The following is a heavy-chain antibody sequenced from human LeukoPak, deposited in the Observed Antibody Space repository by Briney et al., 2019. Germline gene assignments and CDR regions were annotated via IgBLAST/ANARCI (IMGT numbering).Heavy chain of an antibody. CDR3: AKSDHFDP. D-gene: IGHD1-14*01. V-gene: IGHV3-74*01. Sequence: GGSLRLSCAASGFSFSSYWMHWVRQAPGKGLVWVSRIKPDGSTTSYADSVKGRLTVSRDNAKNTLYLQMNSLRAEDTAVYFCAKSDHFDPWGQGTLVTVSS. CDR1: GFSFSSYW. CDR2: IKPDGSTT. J-gene: IGHJ5*02.